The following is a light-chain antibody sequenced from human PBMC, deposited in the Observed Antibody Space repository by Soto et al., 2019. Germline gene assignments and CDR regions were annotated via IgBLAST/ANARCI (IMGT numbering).Light chain of an antibody. CDR1: SSDVGGYNY. CDR2: EVT. CDR3: SSYTSSNTCV. Sequence: QSALTQPASVSGSPGQSITISCTGTSSDVGGYNYVSWYQQYPGKAPKVMIYEVTNRPSGVSNRFSGSKSGNTASLTISGLQAEDEADYYCSSYTSSNTCVFGGGTKLTVL. V-gene: IGLV2-14*01. J-gene: IGLJ2*01.